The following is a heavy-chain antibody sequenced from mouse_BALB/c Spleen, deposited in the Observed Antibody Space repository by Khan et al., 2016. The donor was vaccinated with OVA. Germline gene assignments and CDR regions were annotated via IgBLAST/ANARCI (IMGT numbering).Heavy chain of an antibody. CDR2: ISPGSGDT. V-gene: IGHV1-77*01. D-gene: IGHD1-2*01. CDR1: GYTFTDYY. CDR3: ARRNYFGYTFAY. J-gene: IGHJ3*01. Sequence: QVQLQQPGAELARPGASVKLSCKASGYTFTDYYINWVKQRTGQGIEWIGEISPGSGDTYYNEKFKGKATLTADKSSTTAYMQLSSLTSEASAVYFCARRNYFGYTFAYWGQGTLVTVSA.